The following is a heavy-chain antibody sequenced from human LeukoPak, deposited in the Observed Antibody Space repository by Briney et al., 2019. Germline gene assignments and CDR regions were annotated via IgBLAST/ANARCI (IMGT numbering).Heavy chain of an antibody. D-gene: IGHD6-13*01. CDR2: ISGSGGST. J-gene: IGHJ3*02. CDR3: AKECLRIAAAGCAFDI. Sequence: PGGSLRLSCAASGFTFSSYAMSWVRQAPGKGLEWASAISGSGGSTYYADSVKGRFTISRDNSKNTLYLQMNSLRAEDTAVYYCAKECLRIAAAGCAFDIWGQGTMVTVSS. V-gene: IGHV3-23*01. CDR1: GFTFSSYA.